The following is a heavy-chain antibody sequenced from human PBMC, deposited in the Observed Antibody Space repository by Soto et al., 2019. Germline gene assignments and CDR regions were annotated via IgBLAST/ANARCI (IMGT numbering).Heavy chain of an antibody. Sequence: ASVKVSCKASGYTFTSYGISWVRQAPGQGLEWMGIINPSGGSTSYAQKFQGRVTMTRDTSTSTVYMELSSLRSEDTAVYYCARKLRFGNNWFDPWGQGTLVTVSS. CDR2: INPSGGST. V-gene: IGHV1-46*01. CDR1: GYTFTSYG. J-gene: IGHJ5*02. D-gene: IGHD3-3*01. CDR3: ARKLRFGNNWFDP.